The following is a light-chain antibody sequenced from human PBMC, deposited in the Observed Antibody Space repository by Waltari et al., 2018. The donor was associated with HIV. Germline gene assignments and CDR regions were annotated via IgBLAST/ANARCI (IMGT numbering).Light chain of an antibody. V-gene: IGLV2-14*01. CDR2: EVS. CDR3: SSYTRSSTYV. Sequence: QSTLTQPVSVSVSPGQSITISCTGTSSDVFNSNYVSWYQQNPDRAPKLMIYEVSNRPSGVANRFSGSKSGNTASLTISGLQAEDEADYYCSSYTRSSTYVFGTGTKVTVL. J-gene: IGLJ1*01. CDR1: SSDVFNSNY.